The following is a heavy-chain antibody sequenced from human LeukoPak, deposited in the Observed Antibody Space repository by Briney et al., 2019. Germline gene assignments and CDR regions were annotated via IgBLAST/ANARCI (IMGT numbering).Heavy chain of an antibody. CDR2: ISDDGRHN. J-gene: IGHJ4*02. V-gene: IGHV3-30*04. CDR3: ARVYLERLTAGYFDH. D-gene: IGHD2-8*01. Sequence: PGGSLRLSCAASGFTFSTYAMNWVRQAPGKGLEWVAVISDDGRHNYYADSVKGRSTISRDNSKSTLYLQMNSLRDDDSAAYFCARVYLERLTAGYFDHWGQGTQVTVSP. CDR1: GFTFSTYA.